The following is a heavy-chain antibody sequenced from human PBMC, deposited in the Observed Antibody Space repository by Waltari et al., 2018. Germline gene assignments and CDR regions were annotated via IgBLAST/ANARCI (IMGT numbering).Heavy chain of an antibody. CDR3: ARSGYGPDAFDI. D-gene: IGHD5-12*01. Sequence: QVQLQESGPGLVKPSETLSLTCAVSGYSISSGSYWGWLRQPPGKGLEWIGSIYHSGSTYYNPSLKSRVTISVDTSKNQFSLKLSSVTAADTAVYYCARSGYGPDAFDIWGQGTMVTVSS. V-gene: IGHV4-38-2*01. CDR1: GYSISSGSY. CDR2: IYHSGST. J-gene: IGHJ3*02.